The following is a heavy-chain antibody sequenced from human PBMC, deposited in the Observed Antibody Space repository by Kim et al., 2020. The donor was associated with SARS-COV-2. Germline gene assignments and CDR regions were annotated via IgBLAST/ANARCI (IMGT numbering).Heavy chain of an antibody. CDR2: ISSSSSYI. V-gene: IGHV3-21*01. J-gene: IGHJ5*02. Sequence: GGSLRLSCAASGFTFSSYSMNWVRQAPGKGLEWVSSISSSSSYIYYADSVKGRFTISRDNAKNSLYLQMNSLRAEDTAVYYCARDWGRYFDWLFQGTWFDPWGQGTLVTVSS. CDR1: GFTFSSYS. CDR3: ARDWGRYFDWLFQGTWFDP. D-gene: IGHD3-9*01.